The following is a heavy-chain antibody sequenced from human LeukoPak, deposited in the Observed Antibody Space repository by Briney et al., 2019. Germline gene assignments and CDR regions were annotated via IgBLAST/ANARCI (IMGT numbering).Heavy chain of an antibody. CDR2: IYYSGST. CDR3: ARGESEYYGSGRRLAFFDY. D-gene: IGHD3-10*01. V-gene: IGHV4-31*03. CDR1: GGSISSGGYY. Sequence: PSQTLSLTCTVSGGSISSGGYYWSWIRQHPGRGLEWIGYIYYSGSTYYNPSLKSRVTISVYTSKNQFSLKLSSVTAADTAVYYCARGESEYYGSGRRLAFFDYWGQGTLVTVSS. J-gene: IGHJ4*02.